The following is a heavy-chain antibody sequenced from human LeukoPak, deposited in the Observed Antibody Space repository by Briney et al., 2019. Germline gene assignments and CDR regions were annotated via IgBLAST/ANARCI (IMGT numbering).Heavy chain of an antibody. CDR1: GFTFSSYS. Sequence: GGSLRLSCAAPGFTFSSYSMNWVRQAPGKGLEWVSYISSSSSTIYYADSVKGRFTISRDNAKNSLYLQMNSLRAEDTAVYYCAGVPSYYDFLSGYYYYYYMDVLGKGTTVTLSS. D-gene: IGHD3-3*01. J-gene: IGHJ6*03. V-gene: IGHV3-48*01. CDR2: ISSSSSTI. CDR3: AGVPSYYDFLSGYYYYYYMDV.